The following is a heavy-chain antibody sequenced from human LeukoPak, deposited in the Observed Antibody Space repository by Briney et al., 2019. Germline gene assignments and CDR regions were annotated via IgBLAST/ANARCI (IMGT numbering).Heavy chain of an antibody. D-gene: IGHD2-2*01. Sequence: SETLSLTCTVSGGSISSGGYYWSWIRQHPGEGLEWIGYIYYSGSTYYNPSLKSRVTISVDTSKNQFPLKLSSVTAADTAVYYCARGLEYCSSTSCYPLFDYWGQGTLVTVSS. V-gene: IGHV4-31*03. J-gene: IGHJ4*02. CDR2: IYYSGST. CDR3: ARGLEYCSSTSCYPLFDY. CDR1: GGSISSGGYY.